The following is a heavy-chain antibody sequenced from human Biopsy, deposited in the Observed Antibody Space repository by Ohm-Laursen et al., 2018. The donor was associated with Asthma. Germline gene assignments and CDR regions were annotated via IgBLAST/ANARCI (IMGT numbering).Heavy chain of an antibody. D-gene: IGHD4-17*01. CDR1: GGSISNSNYY. J-gene: IGHJ5*02. V-gene: IGHV4-31*03. CDR3: ARTTYGHDGFDP. Sequence: PSQTLSLTCPVSGGSISNSNYYWSWIRQHPVKGLEWIGHIYYSGSTYYNPSLKSRVSISLDTSKNQFSLSLTSVTAADTAVYYCARTTYGHDGFDPWGQGTLVTVSS. CDR2: IYYSGST.